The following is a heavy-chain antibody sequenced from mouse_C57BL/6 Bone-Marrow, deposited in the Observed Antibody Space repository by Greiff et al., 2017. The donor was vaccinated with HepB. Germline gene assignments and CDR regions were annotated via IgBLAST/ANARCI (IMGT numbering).Heavy chain of an antibody. V-gene: IGHV1-74*01. CDR2: IHPSDSDT. J-gene: IGHJ3*01. CDR3: AFITTVAEFAY. D-gene: IGHD1-1*01. CDR1: GYTFTSYW. Sequence: QVQLQQPGAELVKPGASVKVSCKASGYTFTSYWMHWVKQRPGQGLEWIGRIHPSDSDTNYNQKFKGKATLTVDKSSSTAYMQLSSLTSEDSAVYYCAFITTVAEFAYWGQGTLVTVSA.